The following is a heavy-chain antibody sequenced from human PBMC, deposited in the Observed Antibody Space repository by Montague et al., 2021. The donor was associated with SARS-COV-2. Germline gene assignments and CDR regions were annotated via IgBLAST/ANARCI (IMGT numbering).Heavy chain of an antibody. CDR3: ANMTTELYYDGLDV. J-gene: IGHJ6*02. CDR2: ISSSGGTL. Sequence: SLRLSCAASGFTFSGYEMNWVRQAPGKGLEWVSYISSSGGTLDYXDSVKGRFTISRDNAKDSLFLQMHSLRAEDTAVYYCANMTTELYYDGLDVWGQGTTVTVSS. V-gene: IGHV3-48*03. CDR1: GFTFSGYE. D-gene: IGHD4-11*01.